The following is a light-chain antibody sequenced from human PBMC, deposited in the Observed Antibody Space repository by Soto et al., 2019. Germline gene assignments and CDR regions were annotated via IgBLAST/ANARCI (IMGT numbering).Light chain of an antibody. V-gene: IGKV3-20*01. CDR1: QSVRSNY. Sequence: EIVLTQSPDTLSVSPGERATLSCRASQSVRSNYLAWYQQKPGQAPRFLIYDASSRATGIPDRFSGSGSGTDFTLTISRLEPEDFAVYYCQQYGSSPLTCGGGTKVEIK. CDR2: DAS. CDR3: QQYGSSPLT. J-gene: IGKJ4*01.